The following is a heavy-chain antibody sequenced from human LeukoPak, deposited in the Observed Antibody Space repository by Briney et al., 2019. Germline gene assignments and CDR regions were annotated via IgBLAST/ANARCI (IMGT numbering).Heavy chain of an antibody. D-gene: IGHD3-10*01. V-gene: IGHV3-21*01. J-gene: IGHJ5*02. CDR2: ISSSSYS. Sequence: GGSLRLSCVASGFTFSSYSMNWVRQAPGKGLEWVSSISSSSYSYYADSVKGRFTISRDNAKNSLYLQMNRLRAEDTAVYHCARGNDWFDPWGQGTLVTVSS. CDR3: ARGNDWFDP. CDR1: GFTFSSYS.